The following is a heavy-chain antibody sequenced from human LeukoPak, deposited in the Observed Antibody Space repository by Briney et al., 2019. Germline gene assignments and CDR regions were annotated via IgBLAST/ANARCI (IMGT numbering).Heavy chain of an antibody. D-gene: IGHD3-10*01. CDR1: GGSISSGGYY. J-gene: IGHJ4*02. CDR2: IYYSGSI. CDR3: ARVEYYGSGSLDY. Sequence: SQTLSLTCTVSGGSISSGGYYWSWIRQHPGKGLEWIGYIYYSGSIYYNPSLKSRVTISVDTSKNQFSPKLSSVTAADTAVYYCARVEYYGSGSLDYWGQGTLVTVSS. V-gene: IGHV4-31*03.